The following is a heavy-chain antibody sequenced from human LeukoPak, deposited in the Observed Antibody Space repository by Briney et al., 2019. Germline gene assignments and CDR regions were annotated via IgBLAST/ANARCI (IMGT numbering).Heavy chain of an antibody. D-gene: IGHD3-10*01. V-gene: IGHV1-18*01. J-gene: IGHJ4*02. CDR3: AREWVEYYYGSGSPRVLDY. CDR2: ISAYNGNT. Sequence: ASVKVSCKASGYTFTSYGISWVRQAPGQGLEWMGWISAYNGNTNYAQKPQGRVTMTTDTSTSTAYMELRSLRSDDTAVYYCAREWVEYYYGSGSPRVLDYWGQGTLVTVSS. CDR1: GYTFTSYG.